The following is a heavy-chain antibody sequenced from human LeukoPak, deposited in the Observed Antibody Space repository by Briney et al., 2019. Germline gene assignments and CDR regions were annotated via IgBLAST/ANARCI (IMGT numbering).Heavy chain of an antibody. CDR3: VRAESSTTSGFDY. Sequence: GGSLRLSCAASGFTFSSHWMHWVRHAPGKGLVWVSRINSDGSGITYADTVKGRFTISRDNAKNTLYLQMNSLRDEDTAVYYCVRAESSTTSGFDYWGQGTLVTVSS. V-gene: IGHV3-74*01. CDR1: GFTFSSHW. D-gene: IGHD6-19*01. CDR2: INSDGSGI. J-gene: IGHJ4*02.